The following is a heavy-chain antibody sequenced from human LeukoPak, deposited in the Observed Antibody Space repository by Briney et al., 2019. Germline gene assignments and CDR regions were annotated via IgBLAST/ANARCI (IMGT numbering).Heavy chain of an antibody. CDR2: IIPILGIA. D-gene: IGHD3-16*02. V-gene: IGHV1-69*04. Sequence: ASVKVSCKASGGTFSSYAISWVRQAPGRGLEWMGRIIPILGIANYAQKFQGRVTITADKSTSTAYMELSSLRSEDTAVYYCARVIFVGEDYYGMDVWGQGTTVTVSS. CDR1: GGTFSSYA. J-gene: IGHJ6*02. CDR3: ARVIFVGEDYYGMDV.